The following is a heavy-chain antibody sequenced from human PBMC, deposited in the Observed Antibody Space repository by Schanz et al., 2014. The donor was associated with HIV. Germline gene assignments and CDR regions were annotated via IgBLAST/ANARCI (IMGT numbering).Heavy chain of an antibody. CDR1: GFTFYTYA. V-gene: IGHV3-23*01. J-gene: IGHJ4*02. CDR2: ISDSGDGT. D-gene: IGHD3-9*01. Sequence: EVQLLESGGGLVQPGGSLRLSCAASGFTFYTYAMTWVRQAPGKGLEWVSTISDSGDGTYYADSMKGRVTISRDNSKNTLYLQMNSLRVEDTAVYYCAKADEIRHFDWYHPPFDSWGQGTLVTVSS. CDR3: AKADEIRHFDWYHPPFDS.